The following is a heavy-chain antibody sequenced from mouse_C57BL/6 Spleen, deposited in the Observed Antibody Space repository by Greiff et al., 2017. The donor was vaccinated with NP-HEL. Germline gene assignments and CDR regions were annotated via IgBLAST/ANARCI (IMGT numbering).Heavy chain of an antibody. J-gene: IGHJ4*01. Sequence: QVQLQQSGAELARPGASVKLSCKASGYTFTSYGISWVKQRTGQGLEWIGEIYPRSGNTYYNEKFKGKATLTADKSSSTAYMELRSLTSEDSAVYFGARGDYYGSRDAMDYWGQGTSVTVSS. CDR1: GYTFTSYG. V-gene: IGHV1-81*01. CDR2: IYPRSGNT. D-gene: IGHD1-1*01. CDR3: ARGDYYGSRDAMDY.